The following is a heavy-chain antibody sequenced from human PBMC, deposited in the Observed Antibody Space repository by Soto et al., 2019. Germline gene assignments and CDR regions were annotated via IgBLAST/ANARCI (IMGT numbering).Heavy chain of an antibody. J-gene: IGHJ3*02. D-gene: IGHD3-9*01. CDR2: IKQDGSEK. CDR3: ARDHHPAGLRYFDRPLNDAFDI. Sequence: GGSLRLSCAASGFTFSSYWMSWVRQAPGKGLEWVANIKQDGSEKYYVDSVKGRFTISRDNAKNSLYLQMNSLRAEDTAVYYCARDHHPAGLRYFDRPLNDAFDIWGQGTMFTVSS. CDR1: GFTFSSYW. V-gene: IGHV3-7*01.